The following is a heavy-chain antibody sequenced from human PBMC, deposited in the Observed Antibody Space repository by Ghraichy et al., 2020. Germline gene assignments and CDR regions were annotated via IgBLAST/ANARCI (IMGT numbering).Heavy chain of an antibody. Sequence: VALISYDGSKKYSTDSVKGRFTISRDNSKNTLYLQLNSLRAEDTAIYYCAKDSSGWYDSMSYFYYGMDVWGQGTT. D-gene: IGHD6-19*01. CDR3: AKDSSGWYDSMSYFYYGMDV. J-gene: IGHJ6*01. CDR2: ISYDGSKK. V-gene: IGHV3-30*18.